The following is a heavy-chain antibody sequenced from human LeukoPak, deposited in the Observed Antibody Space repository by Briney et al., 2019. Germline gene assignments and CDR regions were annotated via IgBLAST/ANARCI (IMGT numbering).Heavy chain of an antibody. D-gene: IGHD3-9*01. CDR1: GFTFSSYA. CDR2: ISGSGGST. CDR3: AKSGRLTGFYRDFDY. V-gene: IGHV3-23*01. Sequence: GGSLRLSCAASGFTFSSYAMSWVRQAPGKGLEWVSAISGSGGSTHYADSVKGRFTISRDNSKNTLYLQMNSLRAEDTAVYYCAKSGRLTGFYRDFDYWGQGTLVTVSS. J-gene: IGHJ4*02.